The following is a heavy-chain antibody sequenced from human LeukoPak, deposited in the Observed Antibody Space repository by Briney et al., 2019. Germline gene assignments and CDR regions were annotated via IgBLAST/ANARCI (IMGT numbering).Heavy chain of an antibody. CDR1: GFTFSSYW. CDR2: INNDGSST. J-gene: IGHJ4*02. V-gene: IGHV3-74*01. Sequence: GGSLRLSCAASGFTFSSYWMHWVRQAPGKGLVWVSRINNDGSSTSCADSVKGRFTITRDNAKNTLYPQMNSLRAEDTAVYYCVRDGPDTGQVGEFDYWGQGTLVTVSA. D-gene: IGHD3-16*01. CDR3: VRDGPDTGQVGEFDY.